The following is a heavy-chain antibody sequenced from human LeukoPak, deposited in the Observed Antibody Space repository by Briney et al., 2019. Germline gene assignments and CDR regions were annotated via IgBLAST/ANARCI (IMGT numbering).Heavy chain of an antibody. CDR3: ARELLGYCTNGVCYSLDY. CDR2: IYTSGST. Sequence: SETLSLTCTVSGGSISSGSYYWRWIRQPAGKGLEWIGRIYTSGSTNYNPSLKSRVTISVDTSKNQFSLKLSSVTAADTAVYYCARELLGYCTNGVCYSLDYWGQGTLVTVSS. V-gene: IGHV4-61*02. D-gene: IGHD2-8*01. J-gene: IGHJ4*02. CDR1: GGSISSGSYY.